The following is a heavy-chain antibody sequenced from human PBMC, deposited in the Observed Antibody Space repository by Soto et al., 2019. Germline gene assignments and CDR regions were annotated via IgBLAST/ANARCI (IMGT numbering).Heavy chain of an antibody. CDR1: GFTAISNS. Sequence: EVQLVESGGGLVQPGGSWKPPCAAPGFTAISNSLTWVRRPPGRGLEWVSVIYSGGSTYYADSVKGRFTIPRDNSKNTLYLQMNSLRAEDTAVYYCASCVHPGDAFDIWGQGTMVTVSS. J-gene: IGHJ3*02. V-gene: IGHV3-66*01. CDR2: IYSGGST. CDR3: ASCVHPGDAFDI.